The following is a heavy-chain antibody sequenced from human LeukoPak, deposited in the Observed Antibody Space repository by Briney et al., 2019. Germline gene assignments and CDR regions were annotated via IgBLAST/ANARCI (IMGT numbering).Heavy chain of an antibody. D-gene: IGHD3-22*01. CDR2: ISWNSGSI. CDR1: GSTFDDYA. J-gene: IGHJ3*02. CDR3: AKGYYYDSSGYYHDAFDI. Sequence: GGSLRLSRAASGSTFDDYAMHWVRQAPGKGLEWVSGISWNSGSIGYADSVKGRFTISRDNAKNSLYLQMNSLRAEDMALYYCAKGYYYDSSGYYHDAFDIWGQGTMVTVSS. V-gene: IGHV3-9*03.